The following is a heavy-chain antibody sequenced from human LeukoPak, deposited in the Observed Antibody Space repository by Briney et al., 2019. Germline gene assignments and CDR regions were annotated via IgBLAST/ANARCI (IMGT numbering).Heavy chain of an antibody. V-gene: IGHV3-21*01. CDR3: AGAPYSYGPYYFDY. CDR1: GFTFSSYS. Sequence: GGSLRLSCAASGFTFSSYSMNWVRQAPGKGLEWVSSISSSSSYIYYADSVKGRFTISRDNAKNSLYLQMNTLRAEDTAVYYCAGAPYSYGPYYFDYWGQGTLVTVSS. J-gene: IGHJ4*02. D-gene: IGHD5-18*01. CDR2: ISSSSSYI.